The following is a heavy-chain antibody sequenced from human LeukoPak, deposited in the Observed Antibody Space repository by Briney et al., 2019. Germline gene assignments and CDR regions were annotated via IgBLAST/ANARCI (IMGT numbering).Heavy chain of an antibody. CDR1: GFTLNDHY. D-gene: IGHD1-26*01. J-gene: IGHJ4*02. Sequence: GGSLRLSCEVSGFTLNDHYIDWVRQAPGKGLEWVGRSRNKANSYTTEYAASVKGRFTISRDDSKNPVFLQMNSLKTEDTAFYYCTRVGLGTTKDFDQWGQGTLVTVSS. V-gene: IGHV3-72*01. CDR2: SRNKANSYTT. CDR3: TRVGLGTTKDFDQ.